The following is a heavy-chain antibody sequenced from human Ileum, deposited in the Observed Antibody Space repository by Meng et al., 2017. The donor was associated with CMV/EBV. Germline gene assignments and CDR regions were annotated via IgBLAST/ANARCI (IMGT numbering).Heavy chain of an antibody. CDR3: ARDPCEY. V-gene: IGHV3-23*01. Sequence: GESLKISCEASGFIFSSQGMTWVRQAPGKGLEWISLISGSATRTHYADSVNGRFTVSRDNSKNTLYLQMNSLRVEDTAVYYCARDPCEYWGQGTLVTVSS. CDR2: ISGSATRT. CDR1: GFIFSSQG. J-gene: IGHJ4*02.